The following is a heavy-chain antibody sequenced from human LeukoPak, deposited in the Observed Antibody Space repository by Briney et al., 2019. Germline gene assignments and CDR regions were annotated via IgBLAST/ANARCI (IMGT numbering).Heavy chain of an antibody. J-gene: IGHJ4*02. Sequence: SQTLSLTCAISGDSVSSNSAAWNWIRQSPSRGLEWLGRTYYRSKWYNDCAVSVKSRITINPDTSKNQFSLQLNSVTPEDTAVYYCARDRIEYDSSGYYFPFDYWGQGTLVTVSS. D-gene: IGHD3-22*01. V-gene: IGHV6-1*01. CDR1: GDSVSSNSAA. CDR3: ARDRIEYDSSGYYFPFDY. CDR2: TYYRSKWYN.